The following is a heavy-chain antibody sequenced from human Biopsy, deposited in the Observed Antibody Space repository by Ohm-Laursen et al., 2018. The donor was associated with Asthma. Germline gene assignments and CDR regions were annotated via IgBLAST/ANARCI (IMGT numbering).Heavy chain of an antibody. D-gene: IGHD5-12*01. V-gene: IGHV3-30-3*01. CDR1: GFMFSDYV. J-gene: IGHJ4*02. CDR2: ISYDGTNT. Sequence: SSLRLSCSASGFMFSDYVFHWVRQAPGKGLEWVAIISYDGTNTYYADSVKGRFTISRDNSKNTLYLQMSGLKAEDTAVYYCARDSPSGSDFDYYYFDYWGQGSLVTVSS. CDR3: ARDSPSGSDFDYYYFDY.